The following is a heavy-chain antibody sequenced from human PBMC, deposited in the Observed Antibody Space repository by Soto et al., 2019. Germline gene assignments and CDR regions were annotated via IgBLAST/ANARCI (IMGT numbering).Heavy chain of an antibody. J-gene: IGHJ4*02. V-gene: IGHV4-39*01. CDR3: AKRIPGRGVSS. CDR1: GSSLDSSNTY. Sequence: SETLSLTCSVSGSSLDSSNTYWGWVRQPPGKPLEWIGSVFSSGTTYYNASLKSRIAISLNTPKNQFSLRLSSVTAADTAMYYCAKRIPGRGVSSWGLGTLVTVSS. CDR2: VFSSGTT. D-gene: IGHD3-10*01.